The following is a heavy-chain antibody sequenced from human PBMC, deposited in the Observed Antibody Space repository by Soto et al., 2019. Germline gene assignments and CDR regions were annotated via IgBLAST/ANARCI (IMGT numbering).Heavy chain of an antibody. CDR1: GFTFSSNG. V-gene: IGHV3-33*01. CDR2: IWYDGSTK. J-gene: IGHJ4*02. CDR3: ARFKRGPHFDN. Sequence: GGSLRLSCAASGFTFSSNGMHWVRQAPGKGLEWVGDIWYDGSTKYYAASVKGRFTISRDNFKNTLYLQMNSLRAEYTAVYYCARFKRGPHFDNWGQGTLVTVSS.